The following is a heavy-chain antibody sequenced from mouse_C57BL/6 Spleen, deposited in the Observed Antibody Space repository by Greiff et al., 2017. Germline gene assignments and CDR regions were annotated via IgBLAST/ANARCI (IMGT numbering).Heavy chain of an antibody. V-gene: IGHV1-62-2*01. Sequence: QVQLKESGAELVKPGASVKLSCKASGYTFTEYTIHWVKQRSGQGLEWIGWFYPGSGSIKYNEKFKDKATLTADKSSSTVYMELSRLTSEDSAVYFCARQSPPRYDYDTDAMDYWGQGTSVTVAS. CDR2: FYPGSGSI. J-gene: IGHJ4*01. CDR3: ARQSPPRYDYDTDAMDY. CDR1: GYTFTEYT. D-gene: IGHD2-4*01.